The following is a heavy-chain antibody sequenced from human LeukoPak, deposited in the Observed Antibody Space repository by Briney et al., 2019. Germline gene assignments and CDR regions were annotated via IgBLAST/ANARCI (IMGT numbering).Heavy chain of an antibody. D-gene: IGHD2-21*01. V-gene: IGHV1-69*13. CDR3: SSYCGAGTTKYFAS. CDR2: IIVTFGST. J-gene: IGHJ4*02. Sequence: AASVNVSCKPSGGSFRSYAIIWVRPAPGQGLEWMGTIIVTFGSTKYAQNFQGRLTITADESTSTAYMELSRLQSEDSATDHCSSYCGAGTTKYFASWGQGTLVTVSS. CDR1: GGSFRSYA.